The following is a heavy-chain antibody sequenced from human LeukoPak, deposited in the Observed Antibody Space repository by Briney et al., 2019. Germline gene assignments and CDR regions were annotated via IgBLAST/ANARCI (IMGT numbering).Heavy chain of an antibody. J-gene: IGHJ5*02. CDR1: GFTFSNYN. V-gene: IGHV3-48*04. CDR2: ISSSSSTI. D-gene: IGHD1-26*01. Sequence: GGSLRLSCAASGFTFSNYNMNWVRQAPGKGLEWVSYISSSSSTIYYADSVKGRFSISRDNAKNSLYLQMNSLRAEDTAVYYCIYGGSYYVAWGQGTLVTVSS. CDR3: IYGGSYYVA.